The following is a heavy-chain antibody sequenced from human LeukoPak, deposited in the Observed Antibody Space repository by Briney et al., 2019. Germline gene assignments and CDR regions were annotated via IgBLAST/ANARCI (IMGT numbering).Heavy chain of an antibody. CDR3: SRADYYGSGSPISLDV. D-gene: IGHD3-10*01. Sequence: GRSLRLSCGASGFTFSDYYMSWVRQAPGKGLEWVGFIRSIAYGVTTEYAASVKGRFTISRDDSKSIAYLQMNSLKTEDTAVYYCSRADYYGSGSPISLDVWGKGSTVTVSS. CDR2: IRSIAYGVTT. V-gene: IGHV3-49*04. J-gene: IGHJ6*04. CDR1: GFTFSDYY.